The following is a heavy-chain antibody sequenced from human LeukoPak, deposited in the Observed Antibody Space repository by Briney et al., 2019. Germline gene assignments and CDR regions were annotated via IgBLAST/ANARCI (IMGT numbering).Heavy chain of an antibody. Sequence: ASVKVSCKASGYTFTSYVMNWVRQAPGQGFEWMGWINTNTGNPTYAQGFTGRFVFSLDTSVSTAYLQISSLKAEDTAVYYCASSYYYGSGSPFVGDYWGQGTLVTVSS. J-gene: IGHJ4*02. CDR1: GYTFTSYV. V-gene: IGHV7-4-1*02. CDR3: ASSYYYGSGSPFVGDY. D-gene: IGHD3-10*01. CDR2: INTNTGNP.